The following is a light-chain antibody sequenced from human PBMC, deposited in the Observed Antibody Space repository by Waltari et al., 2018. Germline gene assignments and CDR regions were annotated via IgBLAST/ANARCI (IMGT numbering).Light chain of an antibody. Sequence: EIVLTQSPATLSLSPGERATLYCRASQSVSAYLAWYQQRPGQAPRLLIYVTSNRTTGIPARFSGSVAGTDFALTISSLEPEDFAFYYCQQRYNWPRTFGQGTKVEIK. CDR1: QSVSAY. CDR2: VTS. V-gene: IGKV3-11*01. CDR3: QQRYNWPRT. J-gene: IGKJ1*01.